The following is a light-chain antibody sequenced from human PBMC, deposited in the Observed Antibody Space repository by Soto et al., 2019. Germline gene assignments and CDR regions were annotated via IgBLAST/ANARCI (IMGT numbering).Light chain of an antibody. J-gene: IGKJ5*01. CDR1: QSVSNNY. CDR3: QQYGNSPIT. CDR2: GTS. Sequence: EIVLTQSPGTLSLSPGERATLSCRASQSVSNNYLGWYQQKPGQAPRLLIYGTSGRATGIPDRFSGSGSGTDFTLTISRLEPEDFAVYYCQQYGNSPITFGQGTRLEIK. V-gene: IGKV3-20*01.